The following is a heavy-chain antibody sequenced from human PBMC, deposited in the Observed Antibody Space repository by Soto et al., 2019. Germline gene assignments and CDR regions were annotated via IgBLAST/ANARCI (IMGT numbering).Heavy chain of an antibody. CDR3: AKDMGIAVAGNYYYSGMDV. D-gene: IGHD6-19*01. CDR2: ISWDGGST. CDR1: GFTCDDYT. J-gene: IGHJ6*02. V-gene: IGHV3-43*01. Sequence: GGSLRLSCAASGFTCDDYTMHWVRQAPGKGLEWVSLISWDGGSTYYADSVKGRFTISRDNSKNSLYLQMNSLRTEDTALYYCAKDMGIAVAGNYYYSGMDVWGQGTTVTVSS.